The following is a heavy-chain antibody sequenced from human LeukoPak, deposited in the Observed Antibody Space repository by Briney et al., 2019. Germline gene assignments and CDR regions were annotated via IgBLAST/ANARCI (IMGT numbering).Heavy chain of an antibody. J-gene: IGHJ5*02. CDR2: ISSSSSYI. CDR3: ARDSRPHYYGSGSYFWFDP. V-gene: IGHV3-21*01. Sequence: PGGSLRLSCAASGFTFSSYSMNWVRQAPGKGLEWVSSISSSSSYIYYADSVKGRFTISRDNAKNSLYLQMNSLRAEDAAVYYCARDSRPHYYGSGSYFWFDPWGQGTLVTVSS. D-gene: IGHD3-10*01. CDR1: GFTFSSYS.